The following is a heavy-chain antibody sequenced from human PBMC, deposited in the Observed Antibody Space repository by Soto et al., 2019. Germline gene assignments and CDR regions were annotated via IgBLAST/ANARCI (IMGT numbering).Heavy chain of an antibody. CDR1: GGSISSYY. J-gene: IGHJ5*02. CDR2: IYYSGST. CDR3: ARTRYCSGSSCYNWFDP. V-gene: IGHV4-59*01. Sequence: SETLSLTCTVSGGSISSYYWSWIRQPPGKGLEWIGYIYYSGSTNYNPSLKSRVTISVDTSKNQFSLKLSSVTAADTAVYYCARTRYCSGSSCYNWFDPWGQGTLVTVSS. D-gene: IGHD2-15*01.